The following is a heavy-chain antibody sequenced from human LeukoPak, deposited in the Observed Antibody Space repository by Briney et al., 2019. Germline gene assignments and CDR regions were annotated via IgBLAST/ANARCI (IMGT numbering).Heavy chain of an antibody. CDR3: ARGYLLEWLIYRDYYYGMDV. Sequence: ASVKVSCKASGYTFTSYDINWVRQATGQGLEWMGWMNPNSGNTGYAQKFQGRVTMTRNTSISTAYMELSSLRSEDTAVYYCARGYLLEWLIYRDYYYGMDVWGQGTTVTVSS. V-gene: IGHV1-8*01. CDR1: GYTFTSYD. D-gene: IGHD3-3*01. J-gene: IGHJ6*02. CDR2: MNPNSGNT.